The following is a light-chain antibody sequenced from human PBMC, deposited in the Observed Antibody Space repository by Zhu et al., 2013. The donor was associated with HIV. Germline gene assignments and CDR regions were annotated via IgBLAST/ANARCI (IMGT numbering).Light chain of an antibody. CDR2: ANT. V-gene: IGLV1-51*01. CDR1: FSNIGNHY. Sequence: QSVLTQPPSVSAAPGQKVTISCSGSFSNIGNHYVSWYYQLPGKAPKLLISANTERPSGIPDRFSASKSGTSATLAITGLQTGDEADYYCGTWDDNLRAAVFGTGTTVTVL. CDR3: GTWDDNLRAAV. J-gene: IGLJ1*01.